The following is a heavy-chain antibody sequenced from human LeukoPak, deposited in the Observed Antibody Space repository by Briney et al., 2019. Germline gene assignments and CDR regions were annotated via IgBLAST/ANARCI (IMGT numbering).Heavy chain of an antibody. J-gene: IGHJ4*02. CDR2: VNHSGST. CDR3: ARGGGGRISMIDYY. Sequence: PSETLSLTCAVYGGSFSDYYWSWIRQPPGKGLEWIGEVNHSGSTNYNPSLKSRVSISVDTSKNQFSLKVSSVTAADTAVYYCARGGGGRISMIDYYWGQGTLVTVSS. CDR1: GGSFSDYY. D-gene: IGHD3-22*01. V-gene: IGHV4-34*01.